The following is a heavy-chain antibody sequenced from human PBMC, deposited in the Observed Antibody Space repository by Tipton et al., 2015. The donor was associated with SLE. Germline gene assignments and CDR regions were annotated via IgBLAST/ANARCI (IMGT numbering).Heavy chain of an antibody. J-gene: IGHJ4*02. CDR2: IYYSGST. D-gene: IGHD6-13*01. CDR1: GGSISSSSYY. CDR3: ARGQQLALFFDY. Sequence: TLSLTCTVSGGSISSSSYYWGWIRQPPGKGLEWIGYIYYSGSTYYNPSLKSRVTISVDTSKNQFSLKLSSVTAADTAVYYCARGQQLALFFDYWGQGTLVTVSS. V-gene: IGHV4-31*03.